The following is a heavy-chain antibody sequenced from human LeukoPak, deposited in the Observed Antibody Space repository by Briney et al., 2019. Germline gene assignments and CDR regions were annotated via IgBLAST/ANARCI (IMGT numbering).Heavy chain of an antibody. Sequence: ASVKVSCKASGYTFTSYAMHWVRQAPGQRLEWMGWINAGNGNTKYSQEFQGRVTITRDTSASTAYMELSSLRSEDMAVYYCARGAQWELRPFDAFDIWGQGTMVTVSS. V-gene: IGHV1-3*03. D-gene: IGHD1-26*01. J-gene: IGHJ3*02. CDR1: GYTFTSYA. CDR3: ARGAQWELRPFDAFDI. CDR2: INAGNGNT.